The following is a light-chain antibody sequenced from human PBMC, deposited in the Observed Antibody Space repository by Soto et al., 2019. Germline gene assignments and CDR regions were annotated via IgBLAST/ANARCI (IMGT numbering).Light chain of an antibody. V-gene: IGKV1-27*01. CDR3: QKYNSYPRT. Sequence: DIQMTQSPSSLSASIGDRVTITCRASQGISSYLAWYQQKPGKAPKLLIYAASTLQSGVPSRFSGSGSGTDFTLTISSLQSEDVATYYCQKYNSYPRTFGQGTKVEIK. J-gene: IGKJ1*01. CDR1: QGISSY. CDR2: AAS.